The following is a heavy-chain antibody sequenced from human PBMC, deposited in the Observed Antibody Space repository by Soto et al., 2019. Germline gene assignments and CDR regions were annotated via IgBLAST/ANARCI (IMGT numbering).Heavy chain of an antibody. CDR3: ASDPSRRSWNYFDY. Sequence: QAQLVESGGGVVQPGRSLRLSCAASGFTFSSYAMPWVRQAPGKGLEWVAVLWNDGINKYYADSVKGRFTISRDNSKNTVYLQMNRLRAEDTAVYYCASDPSRRSWNYFDYGGQGTLVTVSS. CDR1: GFTFSSYA. CDR2: LWNDGINK. J-gene: IGHJ4*02. D-gene: IGHD6-13*01. V-gene: IGHV3-33*01.